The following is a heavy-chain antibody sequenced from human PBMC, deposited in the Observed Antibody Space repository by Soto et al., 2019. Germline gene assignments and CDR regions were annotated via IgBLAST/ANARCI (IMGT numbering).Heavy chain of an antibody. V-gene: IGHV4-4*02. CDR1: GGSISSSNW. J-gene: IGHJ4*02. CDR2: IYHSGST. Sequence: SETLALTCAVSGGSISSSNWWSWVRQPPGKGLEWIGEIYHSGSTNYNPSLKSRVTISVDKSKNQFSLKLSSVTAADTAVYYCAREDTAMANFDYWGQGTLVTVSS. CDR3: AREDTAMANFDY. D-gene: IGHD5-18*01.